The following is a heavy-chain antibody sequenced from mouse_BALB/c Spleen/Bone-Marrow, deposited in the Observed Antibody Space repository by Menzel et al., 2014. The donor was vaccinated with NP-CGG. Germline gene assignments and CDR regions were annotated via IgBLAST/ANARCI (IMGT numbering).Heavy chain of an antibody. Sequence: VKLQESRPELVKPGASVKMSCKASGYTFTDYVISWVKQRTGQGLEWIGEIYPGSGSTYYNEKFKGKATLTADKSSNTAYMQLSSLTSEDSAVYFCATGTDYWGQGTTLTVSS. CDR2: IYPGSGST. CDR3: ATGTDY. CDR1: GYTFTDYV. J-gene: IGHJ2*01. V-gene: IGHV1-77*01. D-gene: IGHD4-1*01.